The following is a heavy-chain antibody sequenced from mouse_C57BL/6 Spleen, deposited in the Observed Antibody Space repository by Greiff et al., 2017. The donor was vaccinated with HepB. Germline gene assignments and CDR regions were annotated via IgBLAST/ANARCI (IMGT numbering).Heavy chain of an antibody. CDR2: ISDGGSYT. J-gene: IGHJ1*03. CDR3: ARDGLRREWYFDV. CDR1: GFTFSSYA. Sequence: EVQLVESGGGLVKPGGSLKLSCAASGFTFSSYAMSWVRQTPEKRLEWVATISDGGSYTYYPDNVKGRFTISRDNAKNNLYLQMSHLKSEDTAMYYCARDGLRREWYFDVWGTGTTVTVSS. V-gene: IGHV5-4*01. D-gene: IGHD1-1*01.